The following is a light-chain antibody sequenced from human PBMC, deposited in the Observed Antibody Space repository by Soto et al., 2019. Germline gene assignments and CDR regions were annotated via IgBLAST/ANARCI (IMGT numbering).Light chain of an antibody. Sequence: DIQMAQSLSSLSASVGDRVTITCRASRSISSYLNWYQQKPGKAPKLLIYAASSLQSGVPSRFSSSGSGTDFTLTISSLQPEDYATYYCQQSFSTPPCTFGQGTKV. CDR3: QQSFSTPPCT. V-gene: IGKV1-39*01. CDR1: RSISSY. J-gene: IGKJ1*01. CDR2: AAS.